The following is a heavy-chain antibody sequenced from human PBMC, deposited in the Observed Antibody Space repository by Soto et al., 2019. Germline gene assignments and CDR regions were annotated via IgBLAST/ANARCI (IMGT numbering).Heavy chain of an antibody. J-gene: IGHJ4*02. CDR2: ISSSTI. CDR1: GFTFSSYS. CDR3: ARGSGSLY. Sequence: EVQLVESGGGLVQPGGSLRLSCAASGFTFSSYSMNWVRQAPGKGLAWVSYISSSTIYYADSVKGRFTISRDNAKNSLYLQMNSLRDEDTAVYYCARGSGSLYWGQGTLVTVSS. D-gene: IGHD1-26*01. V-gene: IGHV3-48*02.